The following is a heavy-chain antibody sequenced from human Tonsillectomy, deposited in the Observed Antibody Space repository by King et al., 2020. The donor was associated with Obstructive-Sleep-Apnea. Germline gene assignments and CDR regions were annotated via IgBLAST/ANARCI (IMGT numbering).Heavy chain of an antibody. V-gene: IGHV3-33*06. J-gene: IGHJ4*02. CDR3: AKGVDTAMGLLDY. Sequence: VQLVESGGGVVQPGRSLRLSCAASGFTFSSYGMNWVRQAPGKGLEGVAVIWYDGSNKYYVDSLKGRFTISRDNSKNTLYLQMNSLRAEDTAVYYCAKGVDTAMGLLDYWGQGTLVTVSS. D-gene: IGHD5-18*01. CDR1: GFTFSSYG. CDR2: IWYDGSNK.